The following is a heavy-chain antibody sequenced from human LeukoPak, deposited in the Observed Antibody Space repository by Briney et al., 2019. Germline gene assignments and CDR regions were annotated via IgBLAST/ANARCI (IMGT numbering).Heavy chain of an antibody. CDR2: FDPEDGET. CDR3: ATDDRGTVGTEFRD. V-gene: IGHV1-24*01. J-gene: IGHJ4*02. Sequence: ASVKVSCKVSGYTLTELSMHWVRQAPGKGLEWMGGFDPEDGETIYAQKFQGRVTMTEDTSTDTAYMELSSLRSDDTAVYYCATDDRGTVGTEFRDWGQGTLVTVSS. D-gene: IGHD2-8*02. CDR1: GYTLTELS.